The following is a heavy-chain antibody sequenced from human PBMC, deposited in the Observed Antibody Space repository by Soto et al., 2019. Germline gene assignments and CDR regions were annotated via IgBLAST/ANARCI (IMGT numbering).Heavy chain of an antibody. J-gene: IGHJ5*02. CDR3: ARHGSS. CDR2: VYFDGTT. CDR1: GVYIINTSYY. Sequence: SETLSLTCNVSGVYIINTSYYWGWIRQPPGKGLEWIGTVYFDGTTFYNPSLKSRLIISVDTSKNQFSLSLTSVTSADTAFYYCARHGSSWGQGTLVTVSS. V-gene: IGHV4-39*01.